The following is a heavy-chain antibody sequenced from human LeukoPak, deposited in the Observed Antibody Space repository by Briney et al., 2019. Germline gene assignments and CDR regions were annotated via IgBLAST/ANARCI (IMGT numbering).Heavy chain of an antibody. J-gene: IGHJ4*02. D-gene: IGHD3-9*01. CDR1: GGSISSYY. V-gene: IGHV4-59*01. CDR3: ARVNTYYDILTGLDY. CDR2: IYYSGST. Sequence: SETLSLTCTVSGGSISSYYWSWIRQPPGKGLEWIGYIYYSGSTNYNPSLKSRVTISVDTSKNQFSLKLSSVTAADTAVYYCARVNTYYDILTGLDYWGQGTLATVSS.